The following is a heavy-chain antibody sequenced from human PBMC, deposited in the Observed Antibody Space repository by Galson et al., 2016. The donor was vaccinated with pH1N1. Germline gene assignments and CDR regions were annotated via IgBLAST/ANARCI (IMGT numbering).Heavy chain of an antibody. CDR2: ISYDGRQK. V-gene: IGHV3-30*14. J-gene: IGHJ4*02. CDR1: GFTLDNHA. Sequence: SLRLSCAASGFTLDNHAMHWVRQAPGKGLEWVAVISYDGRQKEYADYAKGRFTISRDNSKNPVSLQLNSLRSDDTAIYYCARDPKWTNWVGPFDYWGQGTLVTAAS. D-gene: IGHD2-8*01. CDR3: ARDPKWTNWVGPFDY.